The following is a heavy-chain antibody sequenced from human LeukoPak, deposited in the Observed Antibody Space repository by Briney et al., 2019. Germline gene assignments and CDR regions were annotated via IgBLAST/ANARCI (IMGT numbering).Heavy chain of an antibody. J-gene: IGHJ4*02. CDR1: GFTFSSYA. V-gene: IGHV3-30*04. Sequence: PGGSLRLSCAASGFTFSSYAMHWVRQAPGKGLEWVAVISYDGSNKYYADSVKGRFTISRDNSKNTLYLQMNSLRAEDTAVYYCAGEALPPTVTTLDYWGQGTLVTVSS. CDR2: ISYDGSNK. CDR3: AGEALPPTVTTLDY. D-gene: IGHD4-17*01.